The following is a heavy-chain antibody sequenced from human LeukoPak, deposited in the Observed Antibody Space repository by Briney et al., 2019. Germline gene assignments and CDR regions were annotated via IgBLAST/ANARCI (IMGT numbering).Heavy chain of an antibody. Sequence: ASVKVSCKASGYTFTSYDINWVRQATGQGLEWMGWMNPNSGNTGYAQKFQGRVTMTRNTSISTAYMELSSLRSEDTAVYYCARSGSSGSPHYHGMDAWGQGTTVIVSS. V-gene: IGHV1-8*01. J-gene: IGHJ6*02. D-gene: IGHD3-10*01. CDR1: GYTFTSYD. CDR3: ARSGSSGSPHYHGMDA. CDR2: MNPNSGNT.